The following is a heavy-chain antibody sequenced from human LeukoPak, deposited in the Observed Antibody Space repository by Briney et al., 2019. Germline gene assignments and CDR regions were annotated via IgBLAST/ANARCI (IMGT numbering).Heavy chain of an antibody. CDR3: ARGYSSHYYFDY. CDR1: GGSISSYY. Sequence: PSETLSLTCTVSGGSISSYYWSWIRQPPGKGLEWIGYIYYSGSTNYNPSLKSRVTISVDTSKNQFSLKLSSVTAADTAVYYCARGYSSHYYFDYWGQGTLVTVSS. V-gene: IGHV4-59*08. J-gene: IGHJ4*02. D-gene: IGHD5-18*01. CDR2: IYYSGST.